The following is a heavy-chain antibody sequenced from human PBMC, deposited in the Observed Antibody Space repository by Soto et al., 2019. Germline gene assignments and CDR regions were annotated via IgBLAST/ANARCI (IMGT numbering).Heavy chain of an antibody. CDR2: VDPEDGET. J-gene: IGHJ6*02. Sequence: VQLVQSGAEVKKPGATVKISCKVSAYTFTDYYMHWVQQAPGRGLEWLGRVDPEDGETIYAEKFQGRVTITADTSTETADMELSIVSTGDTAVYYCATGRFDCVGDCYSFGYYYYGMALWVRGGTVAVS. D-gene: IGHD2-21*02. CDR3: ATGRFDCVGDCYSFGYYYYGMAL. V-gene: IGHV1-69-2*01. CDR1: AYTFTDYY.